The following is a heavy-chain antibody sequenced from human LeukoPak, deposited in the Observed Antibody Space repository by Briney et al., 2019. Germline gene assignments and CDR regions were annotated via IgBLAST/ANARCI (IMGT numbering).Heavy chain of an antibody. CDR3: ASSSGWRPHDAFDI. CDR2: ISSSGSTI. Sequence: PGGSLRLSYAASGFTFSDYYMGWIRQAPGKGLEWVSYISSSGSTIYYADSVKGRFTISRDNAKNSLYLQMNSLRAEDTAVYYCASSSGWRPHDAFDIWGQGTMVTVSS. V-gene: IGHV3-11*01. CDR1: GFTFSDYY. J-gene: IGHJ3*02. D-gene: IGHD6-19*01.